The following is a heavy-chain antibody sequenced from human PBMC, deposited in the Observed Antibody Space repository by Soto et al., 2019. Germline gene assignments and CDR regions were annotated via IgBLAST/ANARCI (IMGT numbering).Heavy chain of an antibody. Sequence: QVQLQQWGAGLLKPSETLSLTCAVYGGSFSGYYWSWIRQPPGKGLEWIGEINHSGSTNYNPSLKNRVTISVDTSKTQFSLKLSSVTAADTAVYYCAREYGSGSYYYYYYYMDVWGKGTTVTVSS. CDR2: INHSGST. V-gene: IGHV4-34*01. CDR1: GGSFSGYY. CDR3: AREYGSGSYYYYYYYMDV. J-gene: IGHJ6*03. D-gene: IGHD3-10*01.